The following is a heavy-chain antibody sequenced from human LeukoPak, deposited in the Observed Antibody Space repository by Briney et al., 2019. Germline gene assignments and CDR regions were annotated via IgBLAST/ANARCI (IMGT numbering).Heavy chain of an antibody. CDR1: GFTFNSNG. CDR3: ARGIAIVAAGAYYFDS. J-gene: IGHJ4*02. V-gene: IGHV3-21*01. Sequence: GGSLRLSCAASGFTFNSNGMTWVRQAPGKGLEWVSSVSSSSTYIYYADSVKGRFTIFRDNAKNSLYLQMNSLRAEDTAVYYCARGIAIVAAGAYYFDSWGQGALVTVSS. D-gene: IGHD6-13*01. CDR2: VSSSSTYI.